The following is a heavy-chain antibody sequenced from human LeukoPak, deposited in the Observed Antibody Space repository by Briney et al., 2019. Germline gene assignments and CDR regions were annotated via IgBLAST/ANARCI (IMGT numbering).Heavy chain of an antibody. J-gene: IGHJ4*02. V-gene: IGHV1-2*02. D-gene: IGHD3-10*01. Sequence: ASVKVSCKASGYTFTDYYMHWVRQAPGQGLEWMGWINPKSGGTSYAQKFQVRVTMTRDTSTSTVYMELSSLRSEDTAVYYCARGRGYYGSGSTIDYWGQGTLVTVSS. CDR2: INPKSGGT. CDR1: GYTFTDYY. CDR3: ARGRGYYGSGSTIDY.